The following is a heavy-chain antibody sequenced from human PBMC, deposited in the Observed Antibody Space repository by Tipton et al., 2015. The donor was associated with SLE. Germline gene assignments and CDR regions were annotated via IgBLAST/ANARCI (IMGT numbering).Heavy chain of an antibody. D-gene: IGHD3-3*01. J-gene: IGHJ4*02. V-gene: IGHV4-34*01. CDR1: GGSISSYY. CDR2: INHSGST. CDR3: ARGADYDFWSGYYY. Sequence: TLSLTCTVSGGSISSYYWSWIRQPPGKGLEWIGEINHSGSTNYNPSLKSRVTISVDTSKNQFSLKLSSVTAADTAVYYCARGADYDFWSGYYYWGQGTLVTVSS.